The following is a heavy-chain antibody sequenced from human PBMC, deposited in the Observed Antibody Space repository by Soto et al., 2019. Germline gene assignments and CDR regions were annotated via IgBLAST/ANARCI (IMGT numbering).Heavy chain of an antibody. J-gene: IGHJ3*02. CDR1: GFTFSTYA. CDR2: ISNSGVST. Sequence: GGSLRLSCTASGFTFSTYAMSWVRQAPGKGLEWVSAISNSGVSTYYADSVQGRFTISRDNYMNTLYLQMNSLRIEDTAVYFCAHPRGFGVFDAYDIWGQGTMVTVS. V-gene: IGHV3-23*01. D-gene: IGHD3-10*01. CDR3: AHPRGFGVFDAYDI.